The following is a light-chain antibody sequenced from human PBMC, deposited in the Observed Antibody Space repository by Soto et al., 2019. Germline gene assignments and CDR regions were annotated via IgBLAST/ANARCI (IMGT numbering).Light chain of an antibody. J-gene: IGLJ1*01. CDR2: GDS. CDR1: NIGTKS. V-gene: IGLV3-21*02. Sequence: SYELTQPPSVSVAPGQTARITCGGNNIGTKSVHWYQQKPGQAPVLVVYGDSDRPSGIPERFSGSNSGNTATLTISRVEAGDEADYYCQVWDSISDHLVFGTGTKVTVL. CDR3: QVWDSISDHLV.